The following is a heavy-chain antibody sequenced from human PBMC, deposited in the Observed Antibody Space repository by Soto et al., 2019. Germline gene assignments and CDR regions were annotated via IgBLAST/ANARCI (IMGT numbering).Heavy chain of an antibody. CDR1: GFTFSSYV. Sequence: ESGGGLVQPGGSLRLSCAASGFTFSSYVMSWVRQAPGKGLEWVSGISGSGDNTYYADSVKGRFTISRDNSKNTLFLQMNSLRAEDTALYFCAKEMGDYYDSSGSWFDPWGQGTLVTVSS. V-gene: IGHV3-23*01. CDR2: ISGSGDNT. D-gene: IGHD3-22*01. CDR3: AKEMGDYYDSSGSWFDP. J-gene: IGHJ5*02.